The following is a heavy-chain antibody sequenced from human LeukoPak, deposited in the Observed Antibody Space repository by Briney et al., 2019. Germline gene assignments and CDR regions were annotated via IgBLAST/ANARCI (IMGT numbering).Heavy chain of an antibody. CDR1: GFTFSSYW. CDR2: INTDGSNT. Sequence: GSLRLSCAASGFTFSSYWMHWVRQAPGKGLVWVSRINTDGSNTIYADSVKGRFTISRDNAKNTLYLQMNSLRAEDTAVYYCARDQSIAGPTTADYWGQGTLVTVSS. J-gene: IGHJ4*02. D-gene: IGHD1-26*01. CDR3: ARDQSIAGPTTADY. V-gene: IGHV3-74*01.